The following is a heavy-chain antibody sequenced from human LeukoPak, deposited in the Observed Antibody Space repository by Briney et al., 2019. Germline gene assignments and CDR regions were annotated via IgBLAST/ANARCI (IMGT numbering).Heavy chain of an antibody. D-gene: IGHD3-22*01. CDR3: ARGTYYYDSSGYYFDNWFDP. CDR2: TYYRSRWGN. V-gene: IGHV6-1*01. Sequence: SQTLSLTCAISGDSVSNNIATWNWVRQSPSRGLEWLGRTYYRSRWGNDYAISVKSRITINPDTSRNQFSLKLSSVTAADTAVYYCARGTYYYDSSGYYFDNWFDPWGQGTLVTVSS. CDR1: GDSVSNNIAT. J-gene: IGHJ5*02.